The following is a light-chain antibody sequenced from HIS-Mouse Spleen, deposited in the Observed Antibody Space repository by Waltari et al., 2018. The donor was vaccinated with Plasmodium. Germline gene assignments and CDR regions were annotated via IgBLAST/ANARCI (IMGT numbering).Light chain of an antibody. CDR1: SSDVGGYNS. J-gene: IGLJ2*01. CDR2: DFS. CDR3: CSYAGSYTLV. Sequence: QSALTQPRSVSGSPGQSVTISCTGTSSDVGGYNSVSWYQQHPAKAPNLMIYDFSKRPSGVPDRFSGSKSGNTASLTISGLQAEDEADYYCCSYAGSYTLVFGGGTKLTVL. V-gene: IGLV2-11*01.